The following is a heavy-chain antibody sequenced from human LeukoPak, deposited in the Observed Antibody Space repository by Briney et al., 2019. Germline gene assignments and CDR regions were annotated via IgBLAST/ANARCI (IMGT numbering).Heavy chain of an antibody. CDR3: AKDQNWEGGY. V-gene: IGHV3-23*01. CDR1: GFTFSNHD. D-gene: IGHD7-27*01. CDR2: INYSGVST. Sequence: GGSLRLSCAASGFTFSNHDMTWIRQAPGKGLEWVSVINYSGVSTNYADSVKGRFTISRDNSKNTVYLQMNSLRVEDTAVYYCAKDQNWEGGYWGQGTLVTVSS. J-gene: IGHJ4*02.